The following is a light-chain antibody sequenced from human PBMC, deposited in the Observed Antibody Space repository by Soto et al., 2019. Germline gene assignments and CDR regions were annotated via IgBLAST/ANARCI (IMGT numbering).Light chain of an antibody. V-gene: IGKV3-15*01. CDR1: QSVNSN. Sequence: EIVMTQSPATLSVSPGERVTLSCRASQSVNSNLAWYQQKPGQTPKLLIYVASTRATGIPARFSGSGSGTEFTLSISSLQSEDFAIYYCQPYNAWPLTFGGGTKVEFK. CDR3: QPYNAWPLT. J-gene: IGKJ4*01. CDR2: VAS.